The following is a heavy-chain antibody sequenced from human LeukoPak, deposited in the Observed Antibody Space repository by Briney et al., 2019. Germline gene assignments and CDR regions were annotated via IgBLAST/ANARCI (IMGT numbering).Heavy chain of an antibody. CDR3: ARLLFTYYYDSSGYYFDY. V-gene: IGHV4-39*01. D-gene: IGHD3-22*01. J-gene: IGHJ4*02. CDR2: IYYSGST. CDR1: GGSISSSSYY. Sequence: KPSETLSLTCTVSGGSISSSSYYWGRIRQPPGKGLEWIGSIYYSGSTYYNPSLKSRVTISVDTSKNQFSLKLSSVTAADTAVYYCARLLFTYYYDSSGYYFDYWGQGTLVTVSS.